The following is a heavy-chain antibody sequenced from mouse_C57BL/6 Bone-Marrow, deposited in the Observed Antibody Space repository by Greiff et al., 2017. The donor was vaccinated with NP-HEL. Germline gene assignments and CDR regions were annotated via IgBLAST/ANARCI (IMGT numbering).Heavy chain of an antibody. CDR2: INPSSGYT. Sequence: QVQLQQSGAELARPGASVKMSCKASGYTFTSYTMHWVNQRPGQGLEWIGYINPSSGYTKYNQKFKDKATLTADKSSSTAYMQLSSLTSEDSAVYYCARRGHWFAYWGQGTLVTVSA. J-gene: IGHJ3*01. CDR1: GYTFTSYT. CDR3: ARRGHWFAY. V-gene: IGHV1-4*01.